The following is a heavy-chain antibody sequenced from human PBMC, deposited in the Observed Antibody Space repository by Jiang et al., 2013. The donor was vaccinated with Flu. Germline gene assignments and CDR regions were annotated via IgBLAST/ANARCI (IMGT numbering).Heavy chain of an antibody. Sequence: GSGLVKPSQTLSLTCTVSGGSISSGDYYWSWIRQPPGKGLEWIGYIYYSGSTYYNPSLKSRVTISVDTSKNQFSLKLSSVTAADTAVYYCARITFSPKGGSYCGGDCSESDYYYGMDVWGQGTTVTVSS. CDR1: GGSISSGDYY. J-gene: IGHJ6*02. CDR2: IYYSGST. V-gene: IGHV4-30-4*01. D-gene: IGHD2-21*01. CDR3: ARITFSPKGGSYCGGDCSESDYYYGMDV.